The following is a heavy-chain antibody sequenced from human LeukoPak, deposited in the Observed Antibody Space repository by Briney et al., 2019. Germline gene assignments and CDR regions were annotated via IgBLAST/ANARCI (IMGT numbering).Heavy chain of an antibody. CDR2: IYHSGST. V-gene: IGHV4-4*02. J-gene: IGHJ4*02. CDR3: ARFKYQSFDY. Sequence: SETLSLTCAVSGGSISSGNWWSWVRQPPGKGLEWIGEIYHSGSTNYNPSLKSRATISVDKSKNQFTLKLSSVTAADTAVYYCARFKYQSFDYWGQGTLVTVSS. CDR1: GGSISSGNW. D-gene: IGHD2-2*01.